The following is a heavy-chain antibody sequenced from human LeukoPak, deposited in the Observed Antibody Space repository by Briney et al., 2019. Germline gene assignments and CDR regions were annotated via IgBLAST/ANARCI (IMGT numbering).Heavy chain of an antibody. CDR1: YDFISDYY. CDR2: ISHSGSA. Sequence: SETLSLTCSVSYDFISDYYWSWLLQPPGKGLEWIGYISHSGSANYSPSLNSRVTISIDTSKNQFSLKLSSVTAADTAVYYCARSLSGFAFDIWGQGTMVTVSS. V-gene: IGHV4-59*08. D-gene: IGHD1-26*01. J-gene: IGHJ3*02. CDR3: ARSLSGFAFDI.